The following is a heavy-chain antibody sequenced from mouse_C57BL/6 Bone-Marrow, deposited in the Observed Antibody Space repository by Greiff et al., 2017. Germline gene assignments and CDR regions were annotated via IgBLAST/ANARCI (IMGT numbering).Heavy chain of an antibody. CDR1: GFTFSSYT. D-gene: IGHD2-5*01. V-gene: IGHV5-9*01. CDR2: ISGGGGNT. Sequence: EVKLVESGGGLVKPGGSLKLSCAASGFTFSSYTMSWVRQTPEKRLEWVATISGGGGNTYYPDSVKGRFPISRDNAKNTLYLQMSSLRSEDTALYYCARKGAYYSNCSWFAYWGQGTLVTVSA. CDR3: ARKGAYYSNCSWFAY. J-gene: IGHJ3*01.